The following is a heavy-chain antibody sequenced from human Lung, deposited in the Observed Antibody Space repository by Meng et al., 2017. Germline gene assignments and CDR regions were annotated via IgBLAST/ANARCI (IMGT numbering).Heavy chain of an antibody. CDR3: ARGPTTMAHDFDY. D-gene: IGHD4-11*01. CDR2: INHSGST. Sequence: QWQLRQWGAGLLKPSETLSLTCVVSGGSFSDYYWSWIRQPPGKGLEWIGEINHSGSTNYNPSLESRATISVDTSQNNLSLKLSSVTAADSAVYYCARGPTTMAHDFDYWGQGTLVTVSS. V-gene: IGHV4-34*01. J-gene: IGHJ4*02. CDR1: GGSFSDYY.